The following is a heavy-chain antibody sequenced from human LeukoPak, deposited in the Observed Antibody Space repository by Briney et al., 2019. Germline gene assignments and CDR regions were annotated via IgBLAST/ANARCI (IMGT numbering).Heavy chain of an antibody. CDR3: ARLPARLRGYSGYDSFWFDP. D-gene: IGHD5-12*01. V-gene: IGHV4-59*08. CDR1: GGSISSYY. CDR2: IYYSGST. Sequence: SETLSLTCTVSGGSISSYYWSWIRQPPGKGLEGIGYIYYSGSTNYNPSLKSRVTISVDTSKNQFSLKLSSVTAADTAVYYCARLPARLRGYSGYDSFWFDPWGQGTLVTVSS. J-gene: IGHJ5*02.